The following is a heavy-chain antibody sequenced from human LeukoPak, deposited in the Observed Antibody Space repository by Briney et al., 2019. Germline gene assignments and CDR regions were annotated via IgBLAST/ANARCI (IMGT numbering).Heavy chain of an antibody. V-gene: IGHV3-21*01. D-gene: IGHD3-16*01. Sequence: GGSLRLSCAVSGFTFSTYTMNWVRQAPGKGLEWVSCISSSSSHIFYADSVKGRFTTSRDNAKNSLYLQMNSLRAEDTALYYCARDLLGIRDDAFDIWGQGTMVTVSS. CDR3: ARDLLGIRDDAFDI. J-gene: IGHJ3*02. CDR1: GFTFSTYT. CDR2: ISSSSSHI.